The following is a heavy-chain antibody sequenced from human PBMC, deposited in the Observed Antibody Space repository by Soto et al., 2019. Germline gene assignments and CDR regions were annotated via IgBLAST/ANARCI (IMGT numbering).Heavy chain of an antibody. V-gene: IGHV5-51*01. CDR3: ARRDCSSTHCYRWFDP. CDR1: GYIFATSW. J-gene: IGHJ5*02. Sequence: GESLKISCKGSGYIFATSWIGWVRRMPGKGLEWMGIIYPGDSDTRYSPSFQGQVTISADKSINTAYLQWSSLRASDTAMYYCARRDCSSTHCYRWFDPWGQGTLVTVSS. CDR2: IYPGDSDT. D-gene: IGHD2-2*02.